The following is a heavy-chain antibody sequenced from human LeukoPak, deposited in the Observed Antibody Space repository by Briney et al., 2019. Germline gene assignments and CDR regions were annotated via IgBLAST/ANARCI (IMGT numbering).Heavy chain of an antibody. D-gene: IGHD2-15*01. CDR1: GFTFNSYS. J-gene: IGHJ6*02. V-gene: IGHV3-21*01. Sequence: GGSLRLSCAASGFTFNSYSMNWVRQAPGKGLEWVSSISSSSSYIYYADSVKGRFTISRDNAKNSLYLQMNSLRAEDTAVYFCSGGSIYYYYGMDVWGQGTTVTVSS. CDR3: SGGSIYYYYGMDV. CDR2: ISSSSSYI.